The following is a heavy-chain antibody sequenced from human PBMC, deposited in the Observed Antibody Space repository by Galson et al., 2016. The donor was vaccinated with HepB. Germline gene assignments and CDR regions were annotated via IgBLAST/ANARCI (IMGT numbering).Heavy chain of an antibody. D-gene: IGHD3-22*01. J-gene: IGHJ4*02. CDR2: ISPSSSYT. Sequence: SLRLSCAASGFTFSDSFMGWIRQAPGEGLEWISYISPSSSYTNCADSVKGRFTISRDNAKNSLSLQMTTLRAEDTAVYYCARAGYYDSSGYSDCFDYWGQGTLGTVSS. V-gene: IGHV3-11*06. CDR1: GFTFSDSF. CDR3: ARAGYYDSSGYSDCFDY.